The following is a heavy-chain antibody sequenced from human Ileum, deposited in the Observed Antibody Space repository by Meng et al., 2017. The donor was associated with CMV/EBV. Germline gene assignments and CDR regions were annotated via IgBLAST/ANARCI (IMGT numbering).Heavy chain of an antibody. CDR2: VFYSGNT. V-gene: IGHV4-39*01. D-gene: IGHD3-10*01. J-gene: IGHJ4*02. CDR3: ARRTSGSGSPQFDY. CDR1: VGSISSSNY. Sequence: QLQLQESGPGLVTPSETLYLPRPVSVGSISSSNYWGWIRQPPGKGLEWIGSVFYSGNTYYNPSLKGRVTIFVDTSKHQFSLKLSSVTAADTAVYYCARRTSGSGSPQFDYWGQGALVTVSS.